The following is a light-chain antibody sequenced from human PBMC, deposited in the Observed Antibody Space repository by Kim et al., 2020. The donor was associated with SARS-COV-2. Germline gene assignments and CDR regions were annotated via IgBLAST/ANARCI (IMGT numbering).Light chain of an antibody. CDR1: QSVSRSY. CDR2: RAS. J-gene: IGKJ1*01. V-gene: IGKV3-20*01. CDR3: QQYDRSPQT. Sequence: EIVLTQSPGTLSLSPGERATLSCRASQSVSRSYLAWYQQKPGQAPRLLIYRASSRATGIPDRFSGSGSGTDFTLTISRLEPDDFAVYYCQQYDRSPQTFCQGTKVDIK.